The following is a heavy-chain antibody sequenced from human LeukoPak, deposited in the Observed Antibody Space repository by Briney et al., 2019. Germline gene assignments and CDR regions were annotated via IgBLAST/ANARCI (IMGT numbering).Heavy chain of an antibody. D-gene: IGHD2-8*01. J-gene: IGHJ6*02. CDR1: GFTFSSYS. V-gene: IGHV3-21*01. Sequence: PGGSLRLSCAASGFTFSSYSMNWVRQAPGKGLEWVSSISSSSSYIYYADSVKGRFTISRDNAKNSLYLQMNSLRAEDTAVYYCARGNMLGYYYGMDVWGQGTTVTVSS. CDR2: ISSSSSYI. CDR3: ARGNMLGYYYGMDV.